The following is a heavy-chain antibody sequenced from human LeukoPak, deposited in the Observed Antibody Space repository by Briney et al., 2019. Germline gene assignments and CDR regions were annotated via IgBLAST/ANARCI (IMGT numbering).Heavy chain of an antibody. CDR2: ISGSGGTT. CDR1: GFTFSSYA. Sequence: WGSLRLSCAASGFTFSSYARSWVRQAPGKGLEWVSAISGSGGTTYYPDSVSGLFTTSRDTSNNTLYLQMTSLRAEDPAVYYCAKVPSIAPSGWFAAWGQGTLV. J-gene: IGHJ5*02. V-gene: IGHV3-23*01. D-gene: IGHD6-6*01. CDR3: AKVPSIAPSGWFAA.